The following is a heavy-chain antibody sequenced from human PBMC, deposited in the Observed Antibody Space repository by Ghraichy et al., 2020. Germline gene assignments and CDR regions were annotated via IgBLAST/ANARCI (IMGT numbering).Heavy chain of an antibody. CDR2: ISYDGTNK. Sequence: GGSLRLSCAASGFPFINFPLHWVRQAPGKGLEWVALISYDGTNKYYADSVTGRFTISRDNSKNTLFLQMNSLRTDDTAVYFCARVRSHFDTSGHYFRYWGQGTLVTVSS. J-gene: IGHJ4*02. D-gene: IGHD3-22*01. CDR1: GFPFINFP. CDR3: ARVRSHFDTSGHYFRY. V-gene: IGHV3-30-3*01.